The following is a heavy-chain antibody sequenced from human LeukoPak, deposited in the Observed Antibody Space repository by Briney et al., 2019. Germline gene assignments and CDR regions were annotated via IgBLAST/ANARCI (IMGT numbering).Heavy chain of an antibody. CDR3: ARRRPEGSSWLLDY. D-gene: IGHD6-13*01. CDR2: IYPGDSDT. V-gene: IGHV5-51*01. CDR1: GYTFTSYW. J-gene: IGHJ4*02. Sequence: HGESLKISCTGSGYTFTSYWIGWVRQMPGKGLEWMGIIYPGDSDTRYSPSFQGQVTISADKSISTAYLQWSSLKASDTAMYYCARRRPEGSSWLLDYWGQGTLVTVSS.